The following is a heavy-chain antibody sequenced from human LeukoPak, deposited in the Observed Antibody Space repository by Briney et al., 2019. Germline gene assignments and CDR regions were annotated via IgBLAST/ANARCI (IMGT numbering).Heavy chain of an antibody. J-gene: IGHJ5*02. CDR3: ARGYSSIRGWFDP. V-gene: IGHV4-61*01. CDR2: IYYSGST. Sequence: NPSETLSLTCTVSGGSVSSGSYYWNWIRQPPGKGLEWIGYIYYSGSTNYNPSLNSRVTISLDTSKNQFSLKLSSVPPADTAVFYCARGYSSIRGWFDPWGQGTPVTVSS. D-gene: IGHD6-13*01. CDR1: GGSVSSGSYY.